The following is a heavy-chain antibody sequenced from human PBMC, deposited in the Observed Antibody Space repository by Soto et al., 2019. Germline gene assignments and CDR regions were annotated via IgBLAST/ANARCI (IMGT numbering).Heavy chain of an antibody. V-gene: IGHV1-8*01. D-gene: IGHD3-9*01. CDR2: MNPNSGNT. CDR3: AIAWVNYFILFGYYTRVNLWYYYYYYMDV. J-gene: IGHJ6*03. Sequence: GASVKVSCKASGYTFTSYDINWVRQATGQGLEWMGWMNPNSGNTGYAQKFQGRVTMTRNTSISTAYMELSSLRSEDTAVYYCAIAWVNYFILFGYYTRVNLWYYYYYYMDVWGKGTTVTVSS. CDR1: GYTFTSYD.